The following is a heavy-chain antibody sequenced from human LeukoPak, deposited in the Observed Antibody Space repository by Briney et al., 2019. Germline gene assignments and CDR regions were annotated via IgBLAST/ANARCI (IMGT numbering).Heavy chain of an antibody. CDR1: GLTLSGAW. V-gene: IGHV3-73*01. Sequence: GGSLRLSCAASGLTLSGAWMSWVRQASGKGLEWVGRIRSKANSYATAYAASVKGRFTISRDDSKNTAYLQMNSLKTEDTAVYYCTRSRSIAVAGTGFDYWGQGALVTVSS. J-gene: IGHJ4*02. CDR3: TRSRSIAVAGTGFDY. CDR2: IRSKANSYAT. D-gene: IGHD6-19*01.